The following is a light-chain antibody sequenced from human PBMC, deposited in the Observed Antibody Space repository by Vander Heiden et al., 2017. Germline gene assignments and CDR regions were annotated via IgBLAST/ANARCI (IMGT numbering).Light chain of an antibody. Sequence: QSLLTHRLSASRIRGQWVTITWSGSSSNIGSNTVNWYQQLPGTAPTLFIYGDDRRRAEVADRVSGCESATSATMTNRGVQTRDEADYFSAAGDGGLNGYVFGTGTKVTVL. CDR3: AAGDGGLNGYV. J-gene: IGLJ1*01. CDR2: GDD. CDR1: SSNIGSNT. V-gene: IGLV1-44*01.